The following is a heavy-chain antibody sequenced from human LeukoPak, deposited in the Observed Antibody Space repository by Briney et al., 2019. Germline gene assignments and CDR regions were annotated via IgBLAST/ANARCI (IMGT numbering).Heavy chain of an antibody. CDR3: AREHYYDSSGYYR. J-gene: IGHJ5*02. D-gene: IGHD3-22*01. V-gene: IGHV4-34*01. CDR2: INHSGST. CDR1: GGSFSGYY. Sequence: PSETLSLTCAVYGGSFSGYYWSWIRQPPGKGLEWIGEINHSGSTNYNPSLKSRVTMSVDTSKNQFSLKLSSVTAADTAVYYCAREHYYDSSGYYRWGQGTLVTVSS.